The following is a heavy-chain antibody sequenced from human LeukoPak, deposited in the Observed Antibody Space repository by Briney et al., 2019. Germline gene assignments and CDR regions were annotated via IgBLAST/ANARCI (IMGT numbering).Heavy chain of an antibody. CDR1: GGSISSYY. Sequence: SGTLSLTCTVSGGSISSYYWSWIRQPPGKGLEWIGYIYYSGSTNYNPSLKSRVTISVDTSKNQFSLKLSSVTAADTAVYYCARDYGGNGLFDYWGQGILVTVSS. CDR3: ARDYGGNGLFDY. J-gene: IGHJ4*02. CDR2: IYYSGST. V-gene: IGHV4-59*01. D-gene: IGHD4-23*01.